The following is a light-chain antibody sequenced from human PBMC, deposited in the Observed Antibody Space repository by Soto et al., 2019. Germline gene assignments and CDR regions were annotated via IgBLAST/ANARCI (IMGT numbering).Light chain of an antibody. J-gene: IGLJ3*02. Sequence: QSVLTQPPSVSGALGQKVTISCTGSSSNIGAGYDVNWYHQLPGTAPKLLIHGNSNRPTGVPDRFSGSKSDTSASLAITGLQTEDEADYYCQSYDSSLSGWVFAGGTKLTVL. CDR1: SSNIGAGYD. V-gene: IGLV1-40*01. CDR3: QSYDSSLSGWV. CDR2: GNS.